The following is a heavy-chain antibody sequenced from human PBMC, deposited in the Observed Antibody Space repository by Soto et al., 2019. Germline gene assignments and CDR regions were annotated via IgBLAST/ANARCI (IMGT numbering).Heavy chain of an antibody. CDR3: ASTEGLLGFGKVHYYYGMDV. CDR2: IIPIFGTA. CDR1: GGSFSSYA. V-gene: IGHV1-69*13. J-gene: IGHJ6*02. D-gene: IGHD3-10*01. Sequence: GASVKVSCKASGGSFSSYAISWVRQAPGQGLEWMGGIIPIFGTANYAQKFQGRVTITADESTSTAYMELSSLRSEDTAVYYCASTEGLLGFGKVHYYYGMDVWGQGTTVPVAS.